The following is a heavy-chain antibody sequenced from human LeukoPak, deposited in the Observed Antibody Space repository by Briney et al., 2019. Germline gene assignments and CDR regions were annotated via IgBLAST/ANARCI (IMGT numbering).Heavy chain of an antibody. J-gene: IGHJ5*01. CDR2: ISYSGIA. CDR1: GGSIDSGLYN. Sequence: PSETLSLTCTVFGGSIDSGLYNWGWIRQPPGRGLEWIGTISYSGIAYYKPSLQSRGIISIETSKNHFSLNLRSVTAADTAVYYCARHNYRHYQFDSWGQGTQVTVSS. V-gene: IGHV4-39*01. D-gene: IGHD4-11*01. CDR3: ARHNYRHYQFDS.